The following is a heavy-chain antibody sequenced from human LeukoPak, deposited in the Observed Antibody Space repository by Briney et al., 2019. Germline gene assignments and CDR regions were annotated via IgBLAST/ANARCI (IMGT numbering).Heavy chain of an antibody. V-gene: IGHV3-21*01. J-gene: IGHJ4*02. CDR1: GFTFSSYS. CDR2: ISSSSSYI. Sequence: GGSLRLSCAASGFTFSSYSMNWVRQAPGKGLEWVSSISSSSSYIYYADSVKGRFTISRDSAKNSLYLQMNSLRAEDTAVYYCARAFGIAAARLDYWGQGTLVTVSS. D-gene: IGHD6-13*01. CDR3: ARAFGIAAARLDY.